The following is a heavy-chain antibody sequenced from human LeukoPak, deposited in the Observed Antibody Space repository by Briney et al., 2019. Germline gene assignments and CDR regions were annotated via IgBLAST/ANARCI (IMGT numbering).Heavy chain of an antibody. D-gene: IGHD6-13*01. CDR2: IRYDGSNK. CDR1: GFTFSSYG. J-gene: IGHJ1*01. Sequence: GGSLRLSCAASGFTFSSYGMHWVRQAPGKGLEWVAFIRYDGSNKYYADSVKGRFTISRDNSKNTLYLQMNSLRAEDTAVYYCAKDSRYSSSWERYFQHWGQGTLVTVSS. V-gene: IGHV3-30*02. CDR3: AKDSRYSSSWERYFQH.